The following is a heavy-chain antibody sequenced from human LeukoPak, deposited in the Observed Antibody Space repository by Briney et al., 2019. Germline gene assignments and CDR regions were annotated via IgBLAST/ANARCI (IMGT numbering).Heavy chain of an antibody. J-gene: IGHJ4*02. V-gene: IGHV3-64D*06. CDR1: GFTFSVSA. CDR3: FKWNHHSFDF. CDR2: ISSGGDTI. Sequence: PGGSLRLSCSASGFTFSVSAMHWVRQAPGKGLEYVSAISSGGDTIYYADSVKARFTISRDNLENTLYLQMSSLSAEDTAVYFCFKWNHHSFDFWGQGTLLTVSS. D-gene: IGHD1-1*01.